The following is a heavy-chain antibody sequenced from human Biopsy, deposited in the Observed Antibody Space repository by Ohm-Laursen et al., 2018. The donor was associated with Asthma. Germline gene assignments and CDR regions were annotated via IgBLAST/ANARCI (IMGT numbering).Heavy chain of an antibody. V-gene: IGHV1-69*01. CDR2: IMTVFGTT. J-gene: IGHJ6*02. D-gene: IGHD6-19*01. CDR3: ARCQVGYSSGWSLLLKKIYYSGMDV. Sequence: SVSASCLPPGRTLSNFAISWVRQAPGQGLEWLGGIMTVFGTTNYALKFQGRVTITADETPSTAYMEVTSLRSEDTAIYYCARCQVGYSSGWSLLLKKIYYSGMDVWGQGTAVTVSS. CDR1: GRTLSNFA.